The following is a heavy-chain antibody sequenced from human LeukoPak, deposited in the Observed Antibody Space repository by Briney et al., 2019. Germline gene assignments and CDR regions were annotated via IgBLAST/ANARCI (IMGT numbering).Heavy chain of an antibody. D-gene: IGHD2-2*01. J-gene: IGHJ5*02. V-gene: IGHV3-30*02. CDR1: GFTFSSYG. Sequence: GGSLRLSCAASGFTFSSYGMHWVRQAPGKGLEWVAFIRYDGSNKYYADSVKGRFTISRDNSKNTLYLQMSSLRAEDTAVYYCAKDGLDIVVVPAALPPNWFDPWGQGTLVTVSS. CDR3: AKDGLDIVVVPAALPPNWFDP. CDR2: IRYDGSNK.